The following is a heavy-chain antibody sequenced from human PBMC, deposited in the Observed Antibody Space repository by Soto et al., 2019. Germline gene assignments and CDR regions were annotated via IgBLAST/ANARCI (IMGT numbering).Heavy chain of an antibody. CDR2: INHSGST. CDR1: GGSFSGYY. Sequence: SETLSLTCAVYGGSFSGYYWSWIRQPPGKGLEWIGEINHSGSTNYNPSLKSRVTISVDRSKNQFSLKLSSVTAADTAVYYCARGPYCGGCHLTFDPSGPATLVTVSS. J-gene: IGHJ5*02. V-gene: IGHV4-34*01. CDR3: ARGPYCGGCHLTFDP. D-gene: IGHD2-21*01.